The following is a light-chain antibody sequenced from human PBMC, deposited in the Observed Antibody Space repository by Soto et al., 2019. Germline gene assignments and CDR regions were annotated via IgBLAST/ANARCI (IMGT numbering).Light chain of an antibody. CDR3: QKRNSWVA. CDR1: QSVTSSC. CDR2: AAS. Sequence: EIVLTPSPCTLCLWPGERATLSCRASQSVTSSCLAWYQQKPGQAPRLLIYAASSRATGIPARFSGSASGTDFTLTISTLEPEDYAVCYCQKRNSWVACGPGTNVD. J-gene: IGKJ3*01. V-gene: IGKV3D-20*02.